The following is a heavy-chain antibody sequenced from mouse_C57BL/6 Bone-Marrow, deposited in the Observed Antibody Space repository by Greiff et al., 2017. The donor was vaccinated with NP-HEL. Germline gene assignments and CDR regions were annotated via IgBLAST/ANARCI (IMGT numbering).Heavy chain of an antibody. J-gene: IGHJ4*01. CDR3: ARVDYDGDYAMDY. V-gene: IGHV1-50*01. CDR2: IYPSDSYT. Sequence: QVQLQQPGAELVKPGASVKLSCKASGYTFTRYWMQWVKQRPGQGLEWIGEIYPSDSYTNYNQKFKGKATLTVDTSSSTAYMQLSSLTSEDSAVYYCARVDYDGDYAMDYWGQGTSITVSS. D-gene: IGHD2-4*01. CDR1: GYTFTRYW.